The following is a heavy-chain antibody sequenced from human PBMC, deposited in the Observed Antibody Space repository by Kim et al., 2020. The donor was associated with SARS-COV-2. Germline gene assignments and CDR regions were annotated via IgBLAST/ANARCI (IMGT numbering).Heavy chain of an antibody. Sequence: GGSLRLSCAASGFTFDDYAMHWVRQAPGKGLEWVSGISWNSGSIGYADSVKGRFTISRDNAKNSLYLQMNSLRAEDTALYYCAKAHRSGSYSPFDYWGQGTLVTVSS. CDR2: ISWNSGSI. D-gene: IGHD1-26*01. J-gene: IGHJ4*02. CDR3: AKAHRSGSYSPFDY. CDR1: GFTFDDYA. V-gene: IGHV3-9*01.